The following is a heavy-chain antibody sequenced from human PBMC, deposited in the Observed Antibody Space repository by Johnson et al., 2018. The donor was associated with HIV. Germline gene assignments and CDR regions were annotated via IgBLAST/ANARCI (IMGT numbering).Heavy chain of an antibody. V-gene: IGHV3-66*01. J-gene: IGHJ3*02. D-gene: IGHD3-22*01. CDR1: GFTVSSNY. CDR2: IYSGGST. Sequence: VQLVESGGDLVQPGGSLRLSCAASGFTVSSNYMSWVRQAPGKGLEWVSVIYSGGSTYYADSLKDRFTISRDNSKNTLYLQMNSLRAEDTAVYYCAREEGGYYDSSGYYYVGAVDIWGQGTIVTVSS. CDR3: AREEGGYYDSSGYYYVGAVDI.